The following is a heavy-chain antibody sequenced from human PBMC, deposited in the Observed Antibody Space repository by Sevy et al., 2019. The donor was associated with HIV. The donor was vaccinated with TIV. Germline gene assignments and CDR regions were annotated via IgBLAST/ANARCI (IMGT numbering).Heavy chain of an antibody. V-gene: IGHV1-69*13. CDR2: IIPIFGTA. J-gene: IGHJ4*02. D-gene: IGHD3-22*01. Sequence: ASVKVSCKASGGTFSSYAISWVRQAPGQGLEWMGGIIPIFGTANYAQKFQGRVTITADESTSTAYMVLSSLRSEDTAVYYCARSTYYYDSSGYYYAGGFDYWGQGTLVTVSS. CDR3: ARSTYYYDSSGYYYAGGFDY. CDR1: GGTFSSYA.